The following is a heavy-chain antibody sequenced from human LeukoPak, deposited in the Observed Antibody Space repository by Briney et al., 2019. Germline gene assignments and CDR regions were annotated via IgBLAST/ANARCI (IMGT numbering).Heavy chain of an antibody. Sequence: SETLSLTCAVYSGSFSGYYWSWIRQPPGKGLEWIGEINHSGSTNYNPSLKSRVTISVDTSKNQFSLKLSSVTAADTAVYYCAREGSGSYYALDYWGQGTLVTVSS. V-gene: IGHV4-34*01. CDR3: AREGSGSYYALDY. D-gene: IGHD1-26*01. J-gene: IGHJ4*02. CDR1: SGSFSGYY. CDR2: INHSGST.